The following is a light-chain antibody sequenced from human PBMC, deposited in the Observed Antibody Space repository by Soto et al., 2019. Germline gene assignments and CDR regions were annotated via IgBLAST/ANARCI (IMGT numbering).Light chain of an antibody. V-gene: IGKV1-5*01. J-gene: IGKJ1*01. CDR2: HAS. CDR1: ESISNW. CDR3: QQYRTYS. Sequence: IQLTQSPTTLPASVGDRVTLTCRASESISNWLAWYQQRPGTAPKLLIYHASILETAVPSRFSGNGSGTEFTLTSISLQPCAFATYYCQQYRTYSFGQGSRVEIK.